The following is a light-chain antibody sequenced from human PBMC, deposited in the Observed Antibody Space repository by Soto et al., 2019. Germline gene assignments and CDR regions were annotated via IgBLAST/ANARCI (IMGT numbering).Light chain of an antibody. V-gene: IGLV2-14*01. Sequence: QSALTQPASVSGSPGQSITISCTGTSSDVGGYAYVSWYQQHPGKAPKLIISEVSHRPSGVSDRFSGSKSDNTASLPISGLQAEDEADYYCSSYTISSTLLFGGGTKLTVL. CDR3: SSYTISSTLL. CDR2: EVS. CDR1: SSDVGGYAY. J-gene: IGLJ2*01.